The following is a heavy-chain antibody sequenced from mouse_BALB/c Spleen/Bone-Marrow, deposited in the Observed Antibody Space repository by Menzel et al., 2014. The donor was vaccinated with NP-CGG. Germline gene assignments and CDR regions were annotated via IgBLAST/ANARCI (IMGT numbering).Heavy chain of an antibody. CDR2: IKGSIGYT. J-gene: IGHJ4*01. CDR3: ARDFLCAMDF. Sequence: VQLQQSGAELAKPGASVKKSCKASGYTFTNYWMHWVKQRTGKGLEWIGYIKGSIGYTEYNKNFKDKATLTADKSSSTPFMQLSSLTSEDSAVCCCARDFLCAMDFWCQGTSVTVSS. V-gene: IGHV1-4*01. CDR1: GYTFTNYW.